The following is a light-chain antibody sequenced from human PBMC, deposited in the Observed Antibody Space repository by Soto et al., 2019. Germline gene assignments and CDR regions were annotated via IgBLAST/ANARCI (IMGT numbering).Light chain of an antibody. V-gene: IGKV3-20*01. CDR3: QQYGNSPRT. CDR2: GIS. CDR1: QSVSSSY. Sequence: EIVLTQSPGTLSLSPGERATLSCRASQSVSSSYLAWYQQKPGQAPRLLMYGISSRATGIPDRFSGSGSGTDFTLTISKLEPEDFAAYYCQQYGNSPRTFGQGTKV. J-gene: IGKJ1*01.